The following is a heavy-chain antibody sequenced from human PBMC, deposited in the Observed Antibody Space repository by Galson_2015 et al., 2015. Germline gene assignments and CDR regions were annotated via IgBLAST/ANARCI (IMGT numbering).Heavy chain of an antibody. Sequence: CAISGDSVSSNSVVWHWIRQSPSRGLERLGRTYYRSKWFNEHAPPVESRININADASKNQFSLQLNSVTPEDTAVYYCARGEGNVQPKFDYWSQGTLVTVSS. CDR2: TYYRSKWFN. D-gene: IGHD1-1*01. J-gene: IGHJ4*02. V-gene: IGHV6-1*01. CDR1: GDSVSSNSVV. CDR3: ARGEGNVQPKFDY.